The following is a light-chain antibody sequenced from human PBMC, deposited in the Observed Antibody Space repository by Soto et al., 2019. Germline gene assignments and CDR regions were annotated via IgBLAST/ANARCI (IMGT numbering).Light chain of an antibody. Sequence: DIVMTQSPDSLAVSLGERATINCKSSLTVLYSSNNKNYLAWYQQRPGQRPKLLIYWAYTRESGVPDRFSGSGSGTDFTLTISSLQAEDVAVYYCQQYYTTPLSFGGGTKVEIK. CDR2: WAY. CDR1: LTVLYSSNNKNY. J-gene: IGKJ4*01. CDR3: QQYYTTPLS. V-gene: IGKV4-1*01.